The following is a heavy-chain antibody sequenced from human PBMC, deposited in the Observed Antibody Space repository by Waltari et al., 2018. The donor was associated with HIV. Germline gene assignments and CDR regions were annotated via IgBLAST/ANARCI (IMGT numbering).Heavy chain of an antibody. CDR3: AREALYDSSGYYFDY. D-gene: IGHD3-22*01. J-gene: IGHJ4*02. Sequence: EVQLVGSGGCLVQPGGSLRLSCAASESPFVIYWITWVRQAPGKGLEWVANIKQDESEKYYVDSVKGRFTISRDNAKNSLFLQMNSLRAEDTAVYYCAREALYDSSGYYFDYWGQGTLVTVSS. CDR2: IKQDESEK. CDR1: ESPFVIYW. V-gene: IGHV3-7*01.